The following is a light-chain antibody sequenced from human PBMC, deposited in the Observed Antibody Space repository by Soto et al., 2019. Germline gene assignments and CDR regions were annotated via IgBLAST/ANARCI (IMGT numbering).Light chain of an antibody. J-gene: IGLJ1*01. CDR3: TSYTSSRTRV. Sequence: QSVLTQPAAVSGSPGQSITISCTGTSSDVGGYNYVSWYQQHPGKAPKLMIYDVSNRPSGVSNRFSGSKSGNTASLTISGLQAEGEADYYCTSYTSSRTRVFGTGTKGTVL. CDR1: SSDVGGYNY. CDR2: DVS. V-gene: IGLV2-14*01.